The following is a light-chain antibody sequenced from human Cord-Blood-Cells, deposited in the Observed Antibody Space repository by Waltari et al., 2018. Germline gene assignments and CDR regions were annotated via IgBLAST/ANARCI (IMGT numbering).Light chain of an antibody. CDR2: YDS. Sequence: SYVLTQPPSVSVTPGKTARITCGGNNIGSKSVHWYQQKPGQAPVLVIYYDSDRSSGIPERFSGSNSGNTATLTISRVEAGDEADYYCQVWDSSSDHPGYVFGTGTKVTVL. CDR3: QVWDSSSDHPGYV. J-gene: IGLJ1*01. V-gene: IGLV3-21*04. CDR1: NIGSKS.